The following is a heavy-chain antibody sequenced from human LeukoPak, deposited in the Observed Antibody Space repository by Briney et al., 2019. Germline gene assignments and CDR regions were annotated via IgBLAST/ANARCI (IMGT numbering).Heavy chain of an antibody. V-gene: IGHV4-39*01. D-gene: IGHD3-22*01. Sequence: SETLSLTCTVSGGSISSSSYYWGWIRQPPGKGLEWIGSIYYSGTTYYNPSLKSRVSISLDMSKNQFSLKLGSVTAADTAVYYCARLNAQRDYYDSSSYHPYYYYGMDVWGQGTTVTVSS. CDR1: GGSISSSSYY. CDR2: IYYSGTT. CDR3: ARLNAQRDYYDSSSYHPYYYYGMDV. J-gene: IGHJ6*02.